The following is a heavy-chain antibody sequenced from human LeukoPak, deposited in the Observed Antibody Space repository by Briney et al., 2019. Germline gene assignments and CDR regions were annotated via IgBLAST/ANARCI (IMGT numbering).Heavy chain of an antibody. CDR3: AGEILD. CDR1: GFTFSSYS. Sequence: GGSLRLSCAASGFTFSSYSMNWVRQAPGEGLEWVSYISSSSSTIYYADSVEGRFTISRDNAKNSLYLQMNSLRAEDTAVYYCAGEILDWGQGTLVTVSS. V-gene: IGHV3-48*01. CDR2: ISSSSSTI. J-gene: IGHJ4*02.